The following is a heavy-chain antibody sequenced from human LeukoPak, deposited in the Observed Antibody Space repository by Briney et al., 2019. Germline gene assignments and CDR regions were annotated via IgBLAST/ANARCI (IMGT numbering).Heavy chain of an antibody. CDR1: GDSISSGGYY. D-gene: IGHD2-15*01. CDR2: IHNSGIT. CDR3: ARGGYCSGGSCRGGFDC. J-gene: IGHJ5*01. Sequence: PSETLSLTCTVSGDSISSGGYYWSWIRQHPGEGLEWIGYIHNSGITYYNPSLKSRVTISVDTSKNQFSLKLSSVSAADTAVYFCARGGYCSGGSCRGGFDCCGQGTLVTVSS. V-gene: IGHV4-31*03.